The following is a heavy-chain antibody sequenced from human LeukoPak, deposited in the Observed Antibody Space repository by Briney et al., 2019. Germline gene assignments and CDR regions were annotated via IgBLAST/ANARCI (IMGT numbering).Heavy chain of an antibody. D-gene: IGHD3-3*01. CDR3: AKLLRFLEWLLPHNYYYGMDV. CDR2: INPNSGGT. J-gene: IGHJ6*02. V-gene: IGHV1-2*06. CDR1: GYTFTGFY. Sequence: ASVKVSCKASGYTFTGFYMHWVRQAPGQGLEWMGRINPNSGGTNYAQKFQGRVTMTRDTSISTAYMELSRLRSDDTAVYYCAKLLRFLEWLLPHNYYYGMDVWGQGTTVTVFS.